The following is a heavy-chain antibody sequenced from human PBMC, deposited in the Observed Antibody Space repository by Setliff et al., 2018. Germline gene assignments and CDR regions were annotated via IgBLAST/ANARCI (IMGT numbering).Heavy chain of an antibody. D-gene: IGHD4-17*01. CDR1: GFTFSNYS. Sequence: GGSLRLSCAASGFTFSNYSMNWVRQAPGKGLEWVSSITSNGNYIYYLDSVRGRFTISRDNAENSLTLQMNSLRVEDTAVYYCSRDLQGSGDYVVDYWGQGTLVTVSS. J-gene: IGHJ4*02. CDR2: ITSNGNYI. V-gene: IGHV3-21*01. CDR3: SRDLQGSGDYVVDY.